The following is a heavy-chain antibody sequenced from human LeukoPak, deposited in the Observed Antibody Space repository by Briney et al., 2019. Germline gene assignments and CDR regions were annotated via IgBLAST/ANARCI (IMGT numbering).Heavy chain of an antibody. V-gene: IGHV3-74*01. J-gene: IGHJ4*02. CDR3: GRDLSPDY. Sequence: GGSLTLSSAASGDTSRIYWIHSARQVSGKGLVWVSRINSDGSGIGYADSVKGRFTISRDNAKNTLYLQMNSLGIDDTGLDYRGRDLSPDYWGQGTLVTVS. CDR2: INSDGSGI. CDR1: GDTSRIYW.